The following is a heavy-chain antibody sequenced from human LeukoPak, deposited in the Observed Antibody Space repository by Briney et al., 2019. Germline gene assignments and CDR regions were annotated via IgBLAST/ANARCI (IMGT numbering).Heavy chain of an antibody. J-gene: IGHJ3*02. V-gene: IGHV4-59*08. Sequence: SETLSLTCTVSGGSISNYYWSWIRQPPGKGLEWIGYIYYSGSTNYNPSLKSRVTISIDTSKNQFSLKLTSVTAADTAVYYCARPIEMATMNSFDIWGQGTMVTVSS. CDR2: IYYSGST. CDR3: ARPIEMATMNSFDI. CDR1: GGSISNYY. D-gene: IGHD5-24*01.